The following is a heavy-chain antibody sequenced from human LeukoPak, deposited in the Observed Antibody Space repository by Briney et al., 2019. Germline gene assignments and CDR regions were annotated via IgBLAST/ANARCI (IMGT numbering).Heavy chain of an antibody. J-gene: IGHJ5*02. V-gene: IGHV4-59*01. D-gene: IGHD3-16*01. CDR3: ARARINWFDP. CDR1: GGSISSYY. Sequence: SETLSLTCIVSGGSISSYYWSWIRQPRGKGLEWIGYIYNNGSTNYNPSLKSRVTISVDTSKNQFSLKLSSVTAADTALYYCARARINWFDPWGQGTLVTVSS. CDR2: IYNNGST.